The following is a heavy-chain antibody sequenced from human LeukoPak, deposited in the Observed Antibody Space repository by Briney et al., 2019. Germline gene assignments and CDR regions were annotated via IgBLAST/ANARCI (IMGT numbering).Heavy chain of an antibody. D-gene: IGHD2-15*01. V-gene: IGHV7-4-1*02. CDR1: GYTFTSYD. J-gene: IGHJ6*02. Sequence: ASVKVSCKASGYTFTSYDINWVRQATGQGLEWMGWINTNTGNPTYAQGLTGRFVFSLDTSVSTAYLQISSLKAEDTAVYYCARGGLTRWYYYYYGMDVWGQGTTVTVSS. CDR2: INTNTGNP. CDR3: ARGGLTRWYYYYYGMDV.